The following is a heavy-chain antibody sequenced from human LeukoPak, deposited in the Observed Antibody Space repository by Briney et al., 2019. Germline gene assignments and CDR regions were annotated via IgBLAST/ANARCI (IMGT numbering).Heavy chain of an antibody. CDR1: GGSISSYY. CDR3: ARVGGSYWYYYYYGMDV. D-gene: IGHD1-26*01. Sequence: SETLSLTCTVSGGSISSYYWSWIRQPPGKGLEWIGYIYYSGSTNYNPSLKSRVTISVDTSKNQFSLKLSSVTAADTAVYYCARVGGSYWYYYYYGMDVRGQGTTVTVSS. CDR2: IYYSGST. V-gene: IGHV4-59*01. J-gene: IGHJ6*02.